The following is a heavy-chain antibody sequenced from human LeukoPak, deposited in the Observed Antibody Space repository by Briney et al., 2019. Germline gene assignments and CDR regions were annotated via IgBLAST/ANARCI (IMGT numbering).Heavy chain of an antibody. D-gene: IGHD3-16*02. CDR2: ISAYNGNT. CDR3: AGAYYDYVWGSYRYSYFDY. V-gene: IGHV1-18*01. Sequence: GASVKVSCKASGYTFTSYGISWVRQAPGQGLEWMGWISAYNGNTNYAQKFQGRVTITADKSTSTAYMELSSLRSEDTAVYYCAGAYYDYVWGSYRYSYFDYWGQGTLVTVSS. CDR1: GYTFTSYG. J-gene: IGHJ4*02.